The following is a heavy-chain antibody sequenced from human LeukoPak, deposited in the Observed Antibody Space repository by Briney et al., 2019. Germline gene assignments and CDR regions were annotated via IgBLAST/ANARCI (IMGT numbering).Heavy chain of an antibody. V-gene: IGHV1-18*01. Sequence: ASVKVSCKASGYTFTSYGISWVRQAPGQGLEWMGWISAYNGNTNYAQKLQGRVTMTTDTSTSTAYMELRSLRSDDTAVYYCARVAGWSYGHPYYYYYYMDVWGKGTTVTVSS. CDR2: ISAYNGNT. CDR1: GYTFTSYG. CDR3: ARVAGWSYGHPYYYYYYMDV. J-gene: IGHJ6*03. D-gene: IGHD5-18*01.